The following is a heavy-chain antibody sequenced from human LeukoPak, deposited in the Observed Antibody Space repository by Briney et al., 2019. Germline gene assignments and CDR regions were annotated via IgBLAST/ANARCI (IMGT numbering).Heavy chain of an antibody. CDR3: ARGGDYGDYGQVDY. CDR2: IYHSGST. D-gene: IGHD4-17*01. V-gene: IGHV4-30-2*01. J-gene: IGHJ4*02. CDR1: GGSISSGGYS. Sequence: SQTLSLTCAVSGGSISSGGYSWGWIRQPPGKGLEWIGYIYHSGSTYYNPSLKSRVTISVDRSKNQFSLKLSSVTAADTAVYYCARGGDYGDYGQVDYWGQGTLVTVSS.